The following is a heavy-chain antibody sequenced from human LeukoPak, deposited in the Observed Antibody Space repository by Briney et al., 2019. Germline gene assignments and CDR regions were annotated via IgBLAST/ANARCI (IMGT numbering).Heavy chain of an antibody. CDR3: ASQEGGDYFDY. D-gene: IGHD3-16*01. Sequence: GGSLRLSCAASGFTVSSNYMSWVRQAPGKGLGWVSVIYSGGSTYYADSVKGRFTISRDNSKNTLYLQMTSLRAEDTAVYYCASQEGGDYFDYWGQGTLVTVSS. CDR2: IYSGGST. V-gene: IGHV3-66*02. CDR1: GFTVSSNY. J-gene: IGHJ4*02.